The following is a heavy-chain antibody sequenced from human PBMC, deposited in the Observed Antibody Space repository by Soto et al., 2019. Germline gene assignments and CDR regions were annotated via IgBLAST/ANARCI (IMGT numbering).Heavy chain of an antibody. Sequence: ASVKVSCKASGYTFTGYYMHWVRQAPGQGLEWMGWINPNSGGTNYAQKFQGRVTMTRDTSISTAYMELSRLRSDDTAVYYCARVPPGDPYEYSSGWYYFHYWGEGTMVAVSS. J-gene: IGHJ4*02. CDR3: ARVPPGDPYEYSSGWYYFHY. CDR1: GYTFTGYY. CDR2: INPNSGGT. V-gene: IGHV1-2*02. D-gene: IGHD6-19*01.